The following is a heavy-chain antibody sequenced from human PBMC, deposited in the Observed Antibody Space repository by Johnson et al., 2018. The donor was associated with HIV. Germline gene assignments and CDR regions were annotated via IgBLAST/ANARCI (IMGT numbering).Heavy chain of an antibody. D-gene: IGHD6-19*01. CDR2: ISYDGSNK. CDR1: EFTYSDFY. CDR3: VSSGCQRCAFDI. J-gene: IGHJ3*02. V-gene: IGHV3-30*14. Sequence: VQLVESGGGLVKPGGSLRLSCAASEFTYSDFYINWIRQPPGKGLEWVAVISYDGSNKYYADSVKGRFTISRENAKNTLYLQMNSLKAEDTAVYYCVSSGCQRCAFDIWGQGTMVTVSS.